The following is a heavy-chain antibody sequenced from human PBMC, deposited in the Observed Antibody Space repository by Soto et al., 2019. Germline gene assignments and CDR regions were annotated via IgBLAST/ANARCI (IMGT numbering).Heavy chain of an antibody. Sequence: EVQLLESGGGLVQPGGSLRLSCAASGFTFSSYAMSWVRQAPGKGLEWVSAISGSGGSTYYADSVKGRFTISRDNSKNTLYLQMNSLRAEATAVYYCAKALYGDYEGLYFDLWGRGTLVTVSS. J-gene: IGHJ2*01. D-gene: IGHD4-17*01. V-gene: IGHV3-23*01. CDR3: AKALYGDYEGLYFDL. CDR2: ISGSGGST. CDR1: GFTFSSYA.